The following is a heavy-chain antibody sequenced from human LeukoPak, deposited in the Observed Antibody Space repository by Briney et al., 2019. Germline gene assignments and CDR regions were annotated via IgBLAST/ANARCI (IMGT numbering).Heavy chain of an antibody. Sequence: GASVKVSCKASGYTFTSYGISWVRQAPGQGLEWMGWINAYNGNTNYAQKLQGRVTMTTDTSTSTAYMELRSLRSDDTAVYYCARKEYCSSTSCPVGEDWFDPWGQGTLVTVSS. CDR3: ARKEYCSSTSCPVGEDWFDP. V-gene: IGHV1-18*01. J-gene: IGHJ5*02. CDR2: INAYNGNT. CDR1: GYTFTSYG. D-gene: IGHD2-2*01.